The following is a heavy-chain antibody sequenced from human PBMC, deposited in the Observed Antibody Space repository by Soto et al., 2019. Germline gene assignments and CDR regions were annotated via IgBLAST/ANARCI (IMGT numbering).Heavy chain of an antibody. J-gene: IGHJ4*02. CDR1: GYTLTELS. CDR3: ARAYSSSFPPYFDY. V-gene: IGHV1-24*01. D-gene: IGHD6-6*01. CDR2: IVPKVGET. Sequence: ASVKVSCKVSGYTLTELSMHWVRQAPGKGLEWMGGIVPKVGETIYAQKFQGRVTITADESTSTAYMELSSLRSEDTAVYYCARAYSSSFPPYFDYWGQGTLVTVSS.